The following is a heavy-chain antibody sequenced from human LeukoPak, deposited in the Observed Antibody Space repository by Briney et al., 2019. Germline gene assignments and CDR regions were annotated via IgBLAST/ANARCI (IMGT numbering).Heavy chain of an antibody. D-gene: IGHD1-26*01. J-gene: IGHJ4*02. CDR1: GFAFSSYA. CDR3: ASTGSGATTIDY. V-gene: IGHV3-23*01. Sequence: GGSLRLSCVASGFAFSSYAMSWVRQAPGKGLVWISTISGSDGSTYFADSVKGRFTISRDNSKNTLYLQMNSLRAEDTAVYYCASTGSGATTIDYWGQGTLVTVSS. CDR2: ISGSDGST.